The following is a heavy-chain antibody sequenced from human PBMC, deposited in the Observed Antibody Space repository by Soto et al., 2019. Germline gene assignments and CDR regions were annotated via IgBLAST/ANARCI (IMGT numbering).Heavy chain of an antibody. CDR1: GYSFTSYW. CDR3: ARGYCSSTSCYKYYYYGMDV. CDR2: IYPGDSDT. D-gene: IGHD2-2*02. V-gene: IGHV5-51*01. Sequence: PGESLKISCKGSGYSFTSYWIGWVRQMPGKGLEWMGIIYPGDSDTRYSPSFQGQVTISADKSISTAYLQWSSLKASDTAMYYCARGYCSSTSCYKYYYYGMDVWGQGTTVTVSS. J-gene: IGHJ6*02.